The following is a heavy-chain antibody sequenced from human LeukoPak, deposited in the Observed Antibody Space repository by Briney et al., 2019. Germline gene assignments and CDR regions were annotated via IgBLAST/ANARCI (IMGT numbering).Heavy chain of an antibody. Sequence: KPGGSLRLSCAASGFTFSSYAMSWVRQAPGKGLEWVSAISGGGGSTYYADSVKGRFTISRDNSKSALYLQMNSLRAEDTAVYYCVKDTPWWESHYYFDNWGQGILVTVSS. V-gene: IGHV3-23*01. D-gene: IGHD1-26*01. CDR3: VKDTPWWESHYYFDN. CDR2: ISGGGGST. J-gene: IGHJ4*02. CDR1: GFTFSSYA.